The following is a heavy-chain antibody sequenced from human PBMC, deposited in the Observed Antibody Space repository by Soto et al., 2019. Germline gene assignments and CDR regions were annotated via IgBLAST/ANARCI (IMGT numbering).Heavy chain of an antibody. V-gene: IGHV3-7*01. CDR3: ARDKDGFDY. CDR2: IKQDGSEK. J-gene: IGHJ4*02. CDR1: GFTFSSYW. Sequence: EVQLVESGGGLVQPGGSLRLSCAASGFTFSSYWMSWVRQAPGKGLEWVDNIKQDGSEKYYVDSLKGRFTISRDNDKNSLYMQMNRLRAEDTAVYYCARDKDGFDYWGQGTLVTVSS.